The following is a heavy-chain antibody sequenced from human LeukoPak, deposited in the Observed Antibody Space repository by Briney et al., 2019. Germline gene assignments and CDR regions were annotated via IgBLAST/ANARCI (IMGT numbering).Heavy chain of an antibody. CDR3: ASTDRYSSSSEIFDY. CDR1: GYTFTGYY. Sequence: GASVKVSCKASGYTFTGYYMHWVRQAPGQGLEWMGRINPNSGGTNYAQKFQGRVTMTRDTSISTAYMELSRLRSDDTAAYYCASTDRYSSSSEIFDYWGQGTLVTVSS. CDR2: INPNSGGT. V-gene: IGHV1-2*06. J-gene: IGHJ4*02. D-gene: IGHD6-6*01.